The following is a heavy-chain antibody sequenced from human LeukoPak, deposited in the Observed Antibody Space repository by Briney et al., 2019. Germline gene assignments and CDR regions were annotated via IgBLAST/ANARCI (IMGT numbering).Heavy chain of an antibody. CDR2: ISGSGGYT. CDR1: GFTFSIYA. D-gene: IGHD3-10*01. CDR3: AKDRVWFGERLFDY. V-gene: IGHV3-23*01. J-gene: IGHJ4*02. Sequence: GGSLRLSCAASGFTFSIYAMSWVRQAPGKGLEWVSAISGSGGYTYSADSVKGRFTISRDNSKNTLYLQMKSLRAEDTAVYYCAKDRVWFGERLFDYWGQGTLVTVSS.